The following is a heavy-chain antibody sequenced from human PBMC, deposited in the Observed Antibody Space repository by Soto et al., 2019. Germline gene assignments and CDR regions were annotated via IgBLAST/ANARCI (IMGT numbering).Heavy chain of an antibody. V-gene: IGHV3-15*01. D-gene: IGHD3-16*01. CDR1: GFTFSNAW. J-gene: IGHJ4*02. Sequence: EVQLVESGGGLVKPGGSLRLSCAASGFTFSNAWMSWVRQAPGKGLEWVGRIKSKTDGGTTDYAAPVKGRFTISRDDSKNTLYLQMNSLKTEDTAVYYCTTGMITFGGAPNYFVYWGQGTLVTVSS. CDR3: TTGMITFGGAPNYFVY. CDR2: IKSKTDGGTT.